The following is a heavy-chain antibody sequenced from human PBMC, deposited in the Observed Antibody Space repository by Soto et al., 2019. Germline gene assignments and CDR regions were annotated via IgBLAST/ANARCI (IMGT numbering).Heavy chain of an antibody. CDR3: ARQMNRGVIFDY. CDR1: GGIFSDYA. J-gene: IGHJ4*02. D-gene: IGHD3-10*01. V-gene: IGHV1-69*13. Sequence: SVKVSCKTSGGIFSDYALSWVRQAPGQGLEWMGRVIPIFGTTIYAQKFHGRVTITADESTSTAFMELSSLRSEDTAVYYCARQMNRGVIFDYWGQGTLVLVSS. CDR2: VIPIFGTT.